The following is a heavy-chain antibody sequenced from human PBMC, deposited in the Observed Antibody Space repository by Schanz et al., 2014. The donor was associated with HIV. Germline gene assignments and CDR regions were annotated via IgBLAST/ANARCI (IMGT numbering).Heavy chain of an antibody. D-gene: IGHD3-16*01. CDR3: VREGEDSVAARWYNGMDV. J-gene: IGHJ6*02. CDR2: VNHSGST. Sequence: QVRLQQWGVGLLKPSETLSLTCAVYGGSLSGYYWSWIRQSPGKGLEWIGEVNHSGSTKYNPTLKSRVTISVDRSKNQFSRRLSSVTAADAAVYYCVREGEDSVAARWYNGMDVWGQGTTVTVSS. V-gene: IGHV4-34*02. CDR1: GGSLSGYY.